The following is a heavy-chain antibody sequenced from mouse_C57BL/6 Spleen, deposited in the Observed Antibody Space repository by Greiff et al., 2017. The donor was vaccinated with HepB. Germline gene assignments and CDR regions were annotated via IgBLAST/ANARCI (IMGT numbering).Heavy chain of an antibody. CDR1: GFTFSDYY. Sequence: EVQVVESGGGLVQPGGSLKLSCAASGFTFSDYYMYWVRQTPEKRLEWVAYISNGGGSTYYPDTVKGRFTISRDNAKNTLYLQMSRLKSEDTAMYYCARPFYYGSSPFAYWGQGTLVTVSA. CDR3: ARPFYYGSSPFAY. J-gene: IGHJ3*01. D-gene: IGHD1-1*01. CDR2: ISNGGGST. V-gene: IGHV5-12*01.